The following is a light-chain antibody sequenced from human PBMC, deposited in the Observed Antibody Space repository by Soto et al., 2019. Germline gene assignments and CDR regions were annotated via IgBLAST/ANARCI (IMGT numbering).Light chain of an antibody. CDR1: QSVLSSSNNKNY. J-gene: IGKJ4*01. Sequence: IVMTRSPDSLSVSLVERATINCKSSQSVLSSSNNKNYLAWYQQKPGQPPKVVIYWASTRGSGVPDRFSGSGSGTDFTLTISSLQAEDVAVYYCQHYYSSPLTFGGGTKVDIK. V-gene: IGKV4-1*01. CDR3: QHYYSSPLT. CDR2: WAS.